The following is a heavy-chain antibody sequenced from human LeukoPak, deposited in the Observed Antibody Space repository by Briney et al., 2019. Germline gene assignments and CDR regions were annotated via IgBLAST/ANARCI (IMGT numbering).Heavy chain of an antibody. CDR2: ISYDGSNK. Sequence: SGGSLRLSCAASGFTFSSYGMHWVRQAPGKGLEWVAVISYDGSNKYYADSVKGRFTISRDNSKNTLYLQMNSLRAEDTAVYYCAKWAQEYYFDCWGQGTLVTVSS. V-gene: IGHV3-30*18. CDR3: AKWAQEYYFDC. J-gene: IGHJ4*02. CDR1: GFTFSSYG.